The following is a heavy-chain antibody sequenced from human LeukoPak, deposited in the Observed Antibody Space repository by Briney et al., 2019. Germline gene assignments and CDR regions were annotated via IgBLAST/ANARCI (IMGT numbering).Heavy chain of an antibody. J-gene: IGHJ4*02. D-gene: IGHD2-15*01. Sequence: GGSLRLSCAASGFTFSSYEMNWVRQAPGKGLEWVSYISSSGSTIYYADSVKGRFTIYRDNAKNSLYLQMNSLRAEDTAVYYCARQYCSGGSCGLDYWGQGTLVTVSS. CDR2: ISSSGSTI. V-gene: IGHV3-48*03. CDR3: ARQYCSGGSCGLDY. CDR1: GFTFSSYE.